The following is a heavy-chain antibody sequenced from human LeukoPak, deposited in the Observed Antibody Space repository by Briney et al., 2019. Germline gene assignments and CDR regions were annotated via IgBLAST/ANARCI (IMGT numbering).Heavy chain of an antibody. D-gene: IGHD4-17*01. CDR3: AREGTTDPLFDY. CDR2: ISYDGSNK. Sequence: GGSLRLSCAASGFTFSSYAMHWVRQAPGKGLEWVAVISYDGSNKYYADSVKGRFTISRDNSKNTLYLQMNSLRAEDTAVYYCAREGTTDPLFDYWGQGTLVTVSS. V-gene: IGHV3-30-3*01. J-gene: IGHJ4*02. CDR1: GFTFSSYA.